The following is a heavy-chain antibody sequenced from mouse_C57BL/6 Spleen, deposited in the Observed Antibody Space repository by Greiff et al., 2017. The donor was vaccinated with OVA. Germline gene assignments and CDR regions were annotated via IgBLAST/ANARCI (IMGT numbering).Heavy chain of an antibody. V-gene: IGHV1-18*01. CDR1: GYTFTDYT. Sequence: VQLQQSGPELVKPGASVKLPCKASGYTFTDYTMDWVKQSHGKSLEWIGDIHPNNGGTIYNQTFKGKATLTVAKSSSTAYMELRSLTSEDTAVYCGARDYEYDGAWFAYWGQGTRVTVSA. CDR2: IHPNNGGT. CDR3: ARDYEYDGAWFAY. J-gene: IGHJ3*01. D-gene: IGHD2-4*01.